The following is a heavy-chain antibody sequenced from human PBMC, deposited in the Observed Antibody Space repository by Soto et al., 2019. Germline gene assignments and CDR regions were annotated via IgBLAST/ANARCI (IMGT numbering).Heavy chain of an antibody. J-gene: IGHJ4*02. D-gene: IGHD1-1*01. CDR1: GFTFSTHT. CDR3: AKGLDRASLDF. Sequence: EVQLLESGGTLVQPGGSLRLSCVASGFTFSTHTMNWVRQAPGKGLEWVSRLTADSDDTSYADSIKGRFTXSRDXSKXXXXXXXNSLRAEDTAIYYCAKGLDRASLDFWGQGALVTVSS. CDR2: LTADSDDT. V-gene: IGHV3-23*01.